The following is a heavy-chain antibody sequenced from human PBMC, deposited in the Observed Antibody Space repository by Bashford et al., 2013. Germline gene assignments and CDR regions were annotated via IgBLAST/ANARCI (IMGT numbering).Heavy chain of an antibody. J-gene: IGHJ4*02. CDR2: SLTMGEP. V-gene: IGHV4-59*08. D-gene: IGHD4-17*01. CDR1: VAPSPVIA. CDR3: ARHKEHGDYANDY. Sequence: ETPVPHLVLSLVAPSPVIAGTGSGSPQGRDWSGLGISLTMGEPTTNSSLKSRVTISVDTSRNQFSLKLNSVTAADTAVYYCARHKEHGDYANDYWGPGNPGHRLL.